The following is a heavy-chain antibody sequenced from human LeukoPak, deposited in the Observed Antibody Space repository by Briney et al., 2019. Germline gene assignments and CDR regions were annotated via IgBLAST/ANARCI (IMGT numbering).Heavy chain of an antibody. D-gene: IGHD3-16*01. J-gene: IGHJ3*02. CDR1: GFTFSSYS. Sequence: GGSLRLSCAASGFTFSSYSMNWVRQAPGKGLEWVSYISSSSSTIYYADSVKGRFTISRNNSKNTLYLQMNSLRAEDTAVYYCARGGGGAFDIWGQGTMVTVSS. V-gene: IGHV3-48*01. CDR2: ISSSSSTI. CDR3: ARGGGGAFDI.